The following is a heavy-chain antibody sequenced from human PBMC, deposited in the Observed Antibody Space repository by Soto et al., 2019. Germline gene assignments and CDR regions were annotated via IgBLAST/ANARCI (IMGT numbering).Heavy chain of an antibody. CDR2: ISAYNGNT. Sequence: QFQLVQSGAEVKKPWASVKVSCKASGYTFTSYGISWVRQAPGQGLEWMGWISAYNGNTNYAQKLQGRVTMTTDTSTSTDYMDLRSLRSDDTAVYYCARDFTTYYYGSGSFHYWGQGTLVTVSS. V-gene: IGHV1-18*01. D-gene: IGHD3-10*01. CDR3: ARDFTTYYYGSGSFHY. CDR1: GYTFTSYG. J-gene: IGHJ4*02.